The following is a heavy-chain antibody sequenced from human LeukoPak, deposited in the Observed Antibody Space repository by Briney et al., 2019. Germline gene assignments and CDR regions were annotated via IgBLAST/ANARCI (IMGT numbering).Heavy chain of an antibody. D-gene: IGHD3-22*01. V-gene: IGHV3-11*05. Sequence: GGSLRLSCAASGFTFSDYYMSWIRQAPGKGLEWVSYVSSSSSYTNYADSVKGRFTISRDNAKNSLYLQMNSLRAEDTAVYYCARDKNLYYDSSGYYPTRFDYWGQGSLDPVSS. CDR2: VSSSSSYT. J-gene: IGHJ4*02. CDR3: ARDKNLYYDSSGYYPTRFDY. CDR1: GFTFSDYY.